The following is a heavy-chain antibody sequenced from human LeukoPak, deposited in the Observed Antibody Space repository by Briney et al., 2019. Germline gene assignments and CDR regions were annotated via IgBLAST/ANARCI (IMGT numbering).Heavy chain of an antibody. CDR1: GGSINSYF. D-gene: IGHD6-19*01. V-gene: IGHV4-4*07. J-gene: IGHJ4*02. CDR2: IYTGGST. CDR3: ARFYSSGYYAETEYYFDY. Sequence: SETLSLTCTVSGGSINSYFWTWIRQPAGKGLEWIGRIYTGGSTNYNPSLKSRVTISVDTSKNQFSLKLSSVTAADTAVYYCARFYSSGYYAETEYYFDYWGQGTLVTVSS.